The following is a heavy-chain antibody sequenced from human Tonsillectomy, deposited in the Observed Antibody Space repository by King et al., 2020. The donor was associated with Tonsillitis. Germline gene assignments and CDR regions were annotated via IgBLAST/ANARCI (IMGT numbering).Heavy chain of an antibody. CDR3: ARDRGTFPDY. D-gene: IGHD1-26*01. Sequence: VQMVESGAEVKKPGASVNVSCKASGYTFGDHLMHWVRQAPGQGLEWMGWSNPNSGGRHYAQKFQGRVIMTRDASINTAYMELSSLRSDDTAVYYCARDRGTFPDYWGQGTLVTVSS. CDR1: GYTFGDHL. CDR2: SNPNSGGR. V-gene: IGHV1-2*02. J-gene: IGHJ4*02.